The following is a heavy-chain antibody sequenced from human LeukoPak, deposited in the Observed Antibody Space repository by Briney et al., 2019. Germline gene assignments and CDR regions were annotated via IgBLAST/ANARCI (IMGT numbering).Heavy chain of an antibody. Sequence: GASVKVSCKASGYTFNRYAMNWVRQAPGQGLEWMGWINTNTGNPTYAQGFTGRFVFSSDTSVSTTYLQISSLKAEDTAVYYCARENYDSSGYHYYFDSWGQGTLVTVSS. J-gene: IGHJ4*02. CDR3: ARENYDSSGYHYYFDS. D-gene: IGHD3-22*01. CDR2: INTNTGNP. CDR1: GYTFNRYA. V-gene: IGHV7-4-1*02.